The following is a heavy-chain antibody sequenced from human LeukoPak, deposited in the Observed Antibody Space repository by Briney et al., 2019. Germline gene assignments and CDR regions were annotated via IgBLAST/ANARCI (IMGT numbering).Heavy chain of an antibody. CDR2: TWYDGSNK. J-gene: IGHJ4*02. CDR1: GFTFSSYG. D-gene: IGHD3-9*01. CDR3: ARARHGILTGYYLDY. V-gene: IGHV3-33*01. Sequence: GGSLRLSCAAPGFTFSSYGMHWVRQAPGKGLEWVAVTWYDGSNKYYAESVKGRFTISRDNSKDTLYLQLSSLRAEDTAVYYCARARHGILTGYYLDYWGQGTLVTVSS.